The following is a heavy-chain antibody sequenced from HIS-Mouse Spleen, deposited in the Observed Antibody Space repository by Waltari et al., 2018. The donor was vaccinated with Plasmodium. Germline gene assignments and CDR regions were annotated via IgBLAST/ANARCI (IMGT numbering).Heavy chain of an antibody. CDR1: GGSISSGGYY. Sequence: QVQLQESGPGLVKPSQTLSLTCTVSGGSISSGGYYWSWIRQHPGKGLEWIGYIYYSGTTYYNPSLKSRVTISVDTSKNQFSLKLSSVTAADTAVYYCARSIAATVTFYFDYWGQGTLVTVSS. CDR3: ARSIAATVTFYFDY. D-gene: IGHD6-13*01. J-gene: IGHJ4*02. CDR2: IYYSGTT. V-gene: IGHV4-31*03.